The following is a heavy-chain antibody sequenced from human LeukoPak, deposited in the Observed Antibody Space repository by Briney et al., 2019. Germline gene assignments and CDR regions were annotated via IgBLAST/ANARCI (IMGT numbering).Heavy chain of an antibody. Sequence: WETLSLTCTVSGGSISSYYWSWIRQPPGKGLEWIGYIYYSGSTNYNPSRKSRVTISVDTSKNQDSLKLSSVHAAVTAVYYCARHGHLPTHMAFDIWGQGTMVTVSS. J-gene: IGHJ3*02. CDR1: GGSISSYY. CDR2: IYYSGST. V-gene: IGHV4-59*08. CDR3: ARHGHLPTHMAFDI.